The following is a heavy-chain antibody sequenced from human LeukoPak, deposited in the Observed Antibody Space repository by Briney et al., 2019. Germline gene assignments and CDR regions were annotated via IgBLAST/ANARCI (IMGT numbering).Heavy chain of an antibody. D-gene: IGHD6-19*01. J-gene: IGHJ4*02. CDR3: AKDGSEQWLGPLDYYFDY. Sequence: GGSLRLSCAASGFTFDDYAMHWVRQAPGKGLEWVSGISWDSGSIGYADSVKGRFTISRDNAKNSLYLQMNSLGAEDTALYYCAKDGSEQWLGPLDYYFDYWGQGTLVTVSS. CDR1: GFTFDDYA. CDR2: ISWDSGSI. V-gene: IGHV3-9*01.